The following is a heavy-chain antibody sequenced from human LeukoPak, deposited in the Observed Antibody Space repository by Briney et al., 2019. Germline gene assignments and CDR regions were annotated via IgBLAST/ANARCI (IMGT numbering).Heavy chain of an antibody. Sequence: GGSLRLSCAASGLIFIDYSMNWVRQAPGKGLEWVSYISSSGSTIYYADSVKGRFTISRDNAKNSLYLQMNSLRAEDTAVYYRAKGGSDSPNFDYWGQGTLVTVSS. V-gene: IGHV3-48*04. J-gene: IGHJ4*02. CDR2: ISSSGSTI. CDR1: GLIFIDYS. D-gene: IGHD2-21*02. CDR3: AKGGSDSPNFDY.